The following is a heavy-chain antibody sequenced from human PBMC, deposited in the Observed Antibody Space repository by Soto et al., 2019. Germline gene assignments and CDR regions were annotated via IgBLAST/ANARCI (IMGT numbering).Heavy chain of an antibody. Sequence: GGSLRLACAASGFTFSSYALHWVRQALGKGLEWVAAISYDGSNKYCADSVKGRCTISRDNAKNTLYLQMNSLRAEDTAVYCCRGHYDGSGSCYNWGYYDYGMDGWGQGTTVTVSS. D-gene: IGHD3-10*01. J-gene: IGHJ6*02. CDR1: GFTFSSYA. V-gene: IGHV3-30-3*01. CDR3: RGHYDGSGSCYNWGYYDYGMDG. CDR2: ISYDGSNK.